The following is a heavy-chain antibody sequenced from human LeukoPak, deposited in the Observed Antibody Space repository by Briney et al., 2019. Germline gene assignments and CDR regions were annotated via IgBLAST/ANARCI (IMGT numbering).Heavy chain of an antibody. J-gene: IGHJ4*02. D-gene: IGHD5-18*01. CDR1: GGSISSYY. CDR2: IYHSGST. CDR3: ARDGHSYGESYFDY. Sequence: SETLSLTCTVSGGSISSYYWSWIRQPPGKGLEWIGYIYHSGSTYYNPSLKSRVTISVDRSKNQFSLKLSSVTAADTAVYYCARDGHSYGESYFDYWGQGTLVTVSS. V-gene: IGHV4-59*12.